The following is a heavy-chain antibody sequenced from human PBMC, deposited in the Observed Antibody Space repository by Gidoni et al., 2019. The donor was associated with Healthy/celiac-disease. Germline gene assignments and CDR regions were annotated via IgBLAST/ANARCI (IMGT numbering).Heavy chain of an antibody. CDR1: GYTFPSYA. D-gene: IGHD1-26*01. Sequence: QVQLVQSGAEVKKPGASVKVSCKASGYTFPSYAMHWVRQAPGPRLEWMGWINAGNGNTKYSQKFQGRVTITRDTSASTAYMELSSLRSEDTAVYYCARDRESYSGSYYSVYFDYWGQGTLVTVSS. CDR3: ARDRESYSGSYYSVYFDY. CDR2: INAGNGNT. J-gene: IGHJ4*02. V-gene: IGHV1-3*01.